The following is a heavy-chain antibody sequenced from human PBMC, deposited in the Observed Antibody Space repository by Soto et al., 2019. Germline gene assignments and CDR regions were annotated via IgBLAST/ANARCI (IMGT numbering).Heavy chain of an antibody. J-gene: IGHJ4*02. CDR2: IYHSGST. V-gene: IGHV4-4*02. CDR3: ARNDNMTLGFTYFDF. D-gene: IGHD3-16*01. CDR1: GGSISMNW. Sequence: PSETLSLTCAVSGGSISMNWWSWVRQPPGKGLEWIGEIYHSGSTNYNPSLKSRVTISVDKSKNQFSLKLSSVTAADTAVYFCARNDNMTLGFTYFDFWGQGILVTGSS.